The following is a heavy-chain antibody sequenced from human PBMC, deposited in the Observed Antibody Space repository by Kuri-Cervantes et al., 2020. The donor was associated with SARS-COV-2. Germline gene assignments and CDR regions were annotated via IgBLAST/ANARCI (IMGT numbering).Heavy chain of an antibody. CDR2: ISAYNGNT. Sequence: ASVKVSCKASGYTFTSYGISWVRQAPGQGLEWMGWISAYNGNTNYAQKFQGWVTMTRDTSISTAYMELSRLRSDDTAVYYCARDQDGGGFDYWGQGTLVTVSS. D-gene: IGHD3-16*01. J-gene: IGHJ4*02. CDR1: GYTFTSYG. V-gene: IGHV1-18*01. CDR3: ARDQDGGGFDY.